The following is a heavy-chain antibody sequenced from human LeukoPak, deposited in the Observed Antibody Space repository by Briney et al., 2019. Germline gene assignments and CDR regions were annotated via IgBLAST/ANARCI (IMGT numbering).Heavy chain of an antibody. CDR3: ARVSDYDFWSGYVDY. V-gene: IGHV3-21*01. CDR2: ISSSSSYI. CDR1: GFTVSSNY. D-gene: IGHD3-3*01. Sequence: SGGSLRLSCAASGFTVSSNYMSWVRQAPGKGLEWVSSISSSSSYIYYADSVKGRFTISRDNAKNSLYLQMNSLRAEDTAVYYCARVSDYDFWSGYVDYWGQGTPVTVSS. J-gene: IGHJ4*02.